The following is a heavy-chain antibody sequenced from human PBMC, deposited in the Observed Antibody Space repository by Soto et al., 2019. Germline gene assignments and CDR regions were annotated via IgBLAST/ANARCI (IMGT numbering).Heavy chain of an antibody. D-gene: IGHD6-13*01. CDR3: AMDVEDIAAAEGEAFDI. J-gene: IGHJ3*02. V-gene: IGHV4-31*03. Sequence: QVQLQESGPGLVKPSQTLSLTCTVSGGSISSGGYYWSWIRQHPGKGLEWIGYIYYSGSTYYNPSLKSRVTISVDTSKSQFSLKLRSVTVADTAVYYCAMDVEDIAAAEGEAFDIWGQGTMVTVSS. CDR1: GGSISSGGYY. CDR2: IYYSGST.